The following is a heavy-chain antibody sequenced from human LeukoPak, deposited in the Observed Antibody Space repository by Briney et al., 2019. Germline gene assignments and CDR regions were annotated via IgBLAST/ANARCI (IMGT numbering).Heavy chain of an antibody. Sequence: TSETLSLTCTVSGGSISSGSYYWSWIRQPAGKGLEWIGRIYTSGSTNYDPSLKSRVTISVDTSKNQFSLKLSSVTAADTAVYYCAREESFFGVVIHWGRGTLVTVSS. V-gene: IGHV4-61*02. D-gene: IGHD3-3*01. J-gene: IGHJ4*02. CDR2: IYTSGST. CDR1: GGSISSGSYY. CDR3: AREESFFGVVIH.